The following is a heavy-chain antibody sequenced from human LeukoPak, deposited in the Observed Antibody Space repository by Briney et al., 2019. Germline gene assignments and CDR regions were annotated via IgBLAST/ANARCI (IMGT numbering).Heavy chain of an antibody. Sequence: PGGSLRLSCAASGFIFSSYSMNWVRQPPGKGLEWVSSISSSSSYIYYADSVKGRFTISRDNAKNSLYLQMNSLRAEDTAVYYCAREGYYYGSGSYYITDAFDIWGQGTMVTVSS. CDR3: AREGYYYGSGSYYITDAFDI. CDR2: ISSSSSYI. J-gene: IGHJ3*02. CDR1: GFIFSSYS. V-gene: IGHV3-21*01. D-gene: IGHD3-10*01.